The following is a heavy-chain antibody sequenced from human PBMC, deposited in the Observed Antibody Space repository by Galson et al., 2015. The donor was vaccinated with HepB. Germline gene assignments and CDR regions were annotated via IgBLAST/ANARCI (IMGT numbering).Heavy chain of an antibody. Sequence: SVKVSCKASGYTFTSYGISWVRQAPGQGLEWMGWISAYNGNTNYAQKLQGRVTMTTDTSTSTAYMELSSLRSEDTAVYYCARILNGGVYGMDVWGQGTTVTVSS. J-gene: IGHJ6*02. D-gene: IGHD2-15*01. CDR1: GYTFTSYG. CDR3: ARILNGGVYGMDV. V-gene: IGHV1-18*04. CDR2: ISAYNGNT.